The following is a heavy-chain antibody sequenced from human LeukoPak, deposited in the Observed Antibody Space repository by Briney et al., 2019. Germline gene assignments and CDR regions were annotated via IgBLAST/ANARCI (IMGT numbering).Heavy chain of an antibody. CDR2: IWYDASNK. Sequence: GGSLRLSCAASGFTFSSFGMHWVRQAPGNGLEWVAVIWYDASNKYYADSVKGRFTISRDNSKNTLYLHMNSLRDDDTAVYYCVRGVGVSRFNYLDPWGQGTLVIVSS. J-gene: IGHJ5*02. CDR1: GFTFSSFG. V-gene: IGHV3-33*01. D-gene: IGHD1-7*01. CDR3: VRGVGVSRFNYLDP.